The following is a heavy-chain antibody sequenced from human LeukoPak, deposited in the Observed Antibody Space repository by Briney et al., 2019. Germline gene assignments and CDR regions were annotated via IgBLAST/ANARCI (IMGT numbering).Heavy chain of an antibody. CDR2: SYSGGST. CDR3: AKPDYYGALNRFDP. Sequence: SETLSLTCTVSGFSISSCRFCWGWIRQPPGKGLEWVGSSYSGGSTYYNPSLRSRVSISVDTSKNQFTLKLNSLTAADTAVYYGAKPDYYGALNRFDPWGQGTLITVSS. CDR1: GFSISSCRFC. J-gene: IGHJ5*02. V-gene: IGHV4-39*01. D-gene: IGHD3-10*01.